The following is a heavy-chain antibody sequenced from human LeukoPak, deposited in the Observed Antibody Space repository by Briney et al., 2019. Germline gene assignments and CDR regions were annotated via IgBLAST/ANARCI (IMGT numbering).Heavy chain of an antibody. D-gene: IGHD6-19*01. CDR3: AKDLPKYSSGWYEGPAFDY. J-gene: IGHJ4*02. Sequence: GGSLRLSCAASGFTFSSYGMHWVRQAPGKGLEWVAFIRYDGSNKYYADSVKGRFTISRDNSKNTLYLQMNSLRAEDTAVYYCAKDLPKYSSGWYEGPAFDYWGQGTLVTVSS. CDR2: IRYDGSNK. V-gene: IGHV3-30*02. CDR1: GFTFSSYG.